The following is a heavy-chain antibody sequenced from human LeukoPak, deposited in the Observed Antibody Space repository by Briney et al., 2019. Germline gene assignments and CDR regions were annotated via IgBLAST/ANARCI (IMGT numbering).Heavy chain of an antibody. CDR2: ISSSSSYI. V-gene: IGHV3-21*01. Sequence: GGSLRLSCAASGFTFSNCEMNWVRQAPGKGLEWVSSISSSSSYIYYADSVKGRFTISRDNAKNSLYLQMNSLRAEDTAVYYCARDVVAGMGVYWGQGTLVTVSS. D-gene: IGHD6-19*01. CDR1: GFTFSNCE. J-gene: IGHJ4*02. CDR3: ARDVVAGMGVY.